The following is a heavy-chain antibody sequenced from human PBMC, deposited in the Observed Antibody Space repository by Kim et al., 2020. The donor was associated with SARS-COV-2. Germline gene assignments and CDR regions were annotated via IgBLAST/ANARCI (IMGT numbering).Heavy chain of an antibody. CDR2: FS. Sequence: FSKYAVSVKRRIAISPDTSKNQFSLQLNSVTPEDTAVYYCARDSSGSYDYWGQGTLVTVSS. D-gene: IGHD6-19*01. CDR3: ARDSSGSYDY. J-gene: IGHJ4*02. V-gene: IGHV6-1*01.